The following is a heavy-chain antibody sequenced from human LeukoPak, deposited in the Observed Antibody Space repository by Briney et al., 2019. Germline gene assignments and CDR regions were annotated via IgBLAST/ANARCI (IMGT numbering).Heavy chain of an antibody. J-gene: IGHJ4*02. CDR1: GYTFTSYD. D-gene: IGHD1-26*01. V-gene: IGHV1-8*01. CDR2: RNPNSGDT. Sequence: GASVKVSCKASGYTFTSYDINWVRQATGQGLEWMGWRNPNSGDTGYPQMFQGRVTMTRNTSTSTAYMELSSLRSEDTAVYYCARGRSIVGATLPYWGQGTLVTVSA. CDR3: ARGRSIVGATLPY.